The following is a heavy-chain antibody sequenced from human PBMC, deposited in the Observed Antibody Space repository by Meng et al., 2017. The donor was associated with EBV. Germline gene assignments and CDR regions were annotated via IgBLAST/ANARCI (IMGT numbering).Heavy chain of an antibody. CDR2: LIPMVGAP. CDR1: GGTFRSDA. Sequence: QVQWLQSGAEVKKPGSSVKVSCRTSGGTFRSDAVSWVRQSPGQGLEWMGGLIPMVGAPHHAQKFQGRVTIIADESTSTHSMELNSLRSEDTAMYYCASESGRGFTPDYWGQGTLVTVSS. D-gene: IGHD3-10*01. CDR3: ASESGRGFTPDY. J-gene: IGHJ4*02. V-gene: IGHV1-69*01.